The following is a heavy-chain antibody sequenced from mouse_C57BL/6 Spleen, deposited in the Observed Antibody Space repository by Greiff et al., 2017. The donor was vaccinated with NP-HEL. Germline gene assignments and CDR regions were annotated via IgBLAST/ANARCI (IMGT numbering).Heavy chain of an antibody. D-gene: IGHD2-1*01. CDR3: ARKGDLLRAMDY. J-gene: IGHJ4*01. V-gene: IGHV5-9*01. Sequence: EVMLVESGGGLVKPGGSLKLSCAASGFTFSSYTMSWVRQTPEKRLEWVATISGGGGNTYYPDSVKGRFTISRDNAKNTLYVQMSSLRSEDTALYYCARKGDLLRAMDYWGQGTSVTVSS. CDR2: ISGGGGNT. CDR1: GFTFSSYT.